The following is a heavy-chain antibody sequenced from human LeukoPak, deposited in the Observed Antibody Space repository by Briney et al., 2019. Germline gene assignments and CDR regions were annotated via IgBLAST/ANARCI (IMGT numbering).Heavy chain of an antibody. D-gene: IGHD1/OR15-1a*01. V-gene: IGHV1-69*05. J-gene: IGHJ4*02. Sequence: SVKVSCKASGGTFSSYTISWVRQAPGQGLEWMGRVIPIFGTANYAQKFQGRVTITTDESTSTAYMELSSLRSEDTAVYYCARAYLGRNTPFDYWGQGTLVTVS. CDR1: GGTFSSYT. CDR3: ARAYLGRNTPFDY. CDR2: VIPIFGTA.